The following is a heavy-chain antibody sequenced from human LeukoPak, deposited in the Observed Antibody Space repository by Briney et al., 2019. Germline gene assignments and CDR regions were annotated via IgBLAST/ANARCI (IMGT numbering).Heavy chain of an antibody. Sequence: SETLSLTCTVSAGSISTYYWWAWIRQPPGKGLEWIGYSYHSGTPTSYNPSLKSRATISIDASRNQFSLKLISVTAADTAVYYCARDSRGGGPDFDYWGQGILVTVSS. CDR1: AGSISTYY. D-gene: IGHD3-16*01. CDR3: ARDSRGGGPDFDY. J-gene: IGHJ4*02. CDR2: SYHSGTPT. V-gene: IGHV4-59*01.